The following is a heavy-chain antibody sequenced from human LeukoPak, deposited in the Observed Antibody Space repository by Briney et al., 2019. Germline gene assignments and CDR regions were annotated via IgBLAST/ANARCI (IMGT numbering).Heavy chain of an antibody. CDR2: IGTAGDT. CDR3: ARGSTAMVTSPRFDY. Sequence: GSLRLSCAASGFTFSSCDMHWVRQATGKGLEWVSAIGTAGDTYYPGSVKGRFTISRENAKNSLYLQMNSLRAGDTAVYYCARGSTAMVTSPRFDYWGQGTLVTVSS. J-gene: IGHJ4*02. D-gene: IGHD5-18*01. V-gene: IGHV3-13*01. CDR1: GFTFSSCD.